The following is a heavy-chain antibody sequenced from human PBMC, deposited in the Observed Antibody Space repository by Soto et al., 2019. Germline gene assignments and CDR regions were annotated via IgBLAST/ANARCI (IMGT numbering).Heavy chain of an antibody. CDR3: AKDGSPGGPTDY. CDR1: GFTFSTYA. D-gene: IGHD3-16*01. J-gene: IGHJ4*02. V-gene: IGHV3-23*01. CDR2: ISGSGGST. Sequence: EVQLLESGGGLVQPGGSLRLSWAASGFTFSTYAMSWVGQAPGKGLEWVSAISGSGGSTYYADSVKGRFTISRDNSKNTLYLQMNSLGAEDTAVYYCAKDGSPGGPTDYWGQGTLVTVSS.